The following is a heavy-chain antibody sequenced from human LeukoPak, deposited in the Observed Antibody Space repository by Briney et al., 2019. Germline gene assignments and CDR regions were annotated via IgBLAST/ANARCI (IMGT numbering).Heavy chain of an antibody. D-gene: IGHD6-19*01. CDR2: ISGSGGST. Sequence: GGSLRLFCAASGFTFSSHAMRWVRQAPGKGLEWVSAISGSGGSTYYADSVKGRFTISRDNSKNTLYLQMNSLRAEDTAVYYCANLYSSGYADYWGQGTLVTVSS. CDR1: GFTFSSHA. CDR3: ANLYSSGYADY. V-gene: IGHV3-23*01. J-gene: IGHJ4*02.